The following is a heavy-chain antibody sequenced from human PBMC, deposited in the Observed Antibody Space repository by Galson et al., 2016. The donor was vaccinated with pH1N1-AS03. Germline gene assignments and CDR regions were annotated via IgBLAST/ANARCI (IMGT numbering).Heavy chain of an antibody. Sequence: QSGAEVKKPGEPLKISCKASGYDFINYWIGWVRQMPGKGLEWMGVIDPRDSDARCSSSFQGQVTISADKSITTAHLQWGSLKASDTGMYFCARHRQSETYSEPFDIWGQGTMVTVSS. V-gene: IGHV5-51*01. D-gene: IGHD2-21*01. CDR2: IDPRDSDA. CDR3: ARHRQSETYSEPFDI. CDR1: GYDFINYW. J-gene: IGHJ3*02.